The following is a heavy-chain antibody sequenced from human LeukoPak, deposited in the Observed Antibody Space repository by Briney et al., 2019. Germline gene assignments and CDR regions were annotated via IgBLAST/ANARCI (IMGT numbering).Heavy chain of an antibody. J-gene: IGHJ4*02. D-gene: IGHD4-17*01. CDR3: ASSYYGDYPGLGY. CDR2: INSDGSST. Sequence: GGSLRLSCAASGFTLRSYAMNWVRQAPGKGLAWVSRINSDGSSTSYADSVKGRFTISRDNAKNTLYLQMNSLRAEDTAVYYCASSYYGDYPGLGYWGQGTLVTVSS. CDR1: GFTLRSYA. V-gene: IGHV3-74*01.